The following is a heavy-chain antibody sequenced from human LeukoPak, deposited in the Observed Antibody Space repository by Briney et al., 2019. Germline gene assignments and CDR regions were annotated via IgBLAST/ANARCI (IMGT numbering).Heavy chain of an antibody. CDR1: GFTFSSYW. D-gene: IGHD3-22*01. J-gene: IGHJ4*02. Sequence: PGGSLRLSCAASGFTFSSYWMSWVRQAPGKGLEGVAHIKQDGSEKYYVDSVKGRFTISRDNAKNSLYLQMNSLRAEDTAVYYCARDGTYYYDSSGYGFDYWGQGTLVTVSS. CDR2: IKQDGSEK. CDR3: ARDGTYYYDSSGYGFDY. V-gene: IGHV3-7*01.